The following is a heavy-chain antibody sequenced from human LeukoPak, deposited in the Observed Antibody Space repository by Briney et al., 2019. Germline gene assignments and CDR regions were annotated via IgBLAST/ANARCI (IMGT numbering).Heavy chain of an antibody. V-gene: IGHV3-23*01. D-gene: IGHD2-15*01. CDR2: ISGSGGST. J-gene: IGHJ4*02. CDR1: GFTFSSYA. Sequence: GGSLRLSCAASGFTFSSYAMSWVRQAPGKGVEWVSAISGSGGSTYYAVSVKGRFTISRANSKNTLYLQMNSLRAEDTAVYYCAKDKIRRLVVAATYFDYWGQGTLVTVSS. CDR3: AKDKIRRLVVAATYFDY.